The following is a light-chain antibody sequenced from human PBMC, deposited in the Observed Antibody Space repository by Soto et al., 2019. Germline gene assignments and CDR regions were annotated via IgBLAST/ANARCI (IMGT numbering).Light chain of an antibody. CDR2: GAS. Sequence: EIVLTHSPGTLSLSPVEIATLSCRASQSVSSSYLAWYQQKPGQAPRLLIYGASSRATGIPDRFSGSGSGTDFSLTISRLEPEDFAVYYCQQYGVSPRTFGQGTKVDI. CDR3: QQYGVSPRT. CDR1: QSVSSSY. V-gene: IGKV3-20*01. J-gene: IGKJ1*01.